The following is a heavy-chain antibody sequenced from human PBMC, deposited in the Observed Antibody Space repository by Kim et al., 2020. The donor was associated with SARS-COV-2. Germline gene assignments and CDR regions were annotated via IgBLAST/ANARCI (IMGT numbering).Heavy chain of an antibody. D-gene: IGHD6-13*01. Sequence: QDYAESMGGRITINPDTSKNQFSLQLNSVTPEDGAVYYCARLVGNSWFDYWGEGTLVTVSS. J-gene: IGHJ4*02. CDR3: ARLVGNSWFDY. CDR2: Q. V-gene: IGHV6-1*01.